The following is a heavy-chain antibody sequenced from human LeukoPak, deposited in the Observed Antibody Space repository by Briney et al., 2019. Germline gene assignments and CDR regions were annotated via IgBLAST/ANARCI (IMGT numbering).Heavy chain of an antibody. J-gene: IGHJ4*02. CDR1: GFTFSSYS. Sequence: GGSLRLSCAASGFTFSSYSMNWVRQAPGKGLEWVSYISSSSSYIYYADSVKGRFTISRDNSKNTLYLQMNSLRAEDTAVYYCASSQPLRSITILWNPYFDYWGQGTLVTVSS. CDR2: ISSSSSYI. V-gene: IGHV3-21*05. CDR3: ASSQPLRSITILWNPYFDY. D-gene: IGHD3-9*01.